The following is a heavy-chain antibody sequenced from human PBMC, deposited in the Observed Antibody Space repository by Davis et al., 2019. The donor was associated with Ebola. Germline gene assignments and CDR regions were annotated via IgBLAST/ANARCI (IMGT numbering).Heavy chain of an antibody. CDR3: ARENNYCGGDCYNWYFDL. D-gene: IGHD2-21*01. CDR2: INPNSGGT. CDR1: GYTFTGYY. V-gene: IGHV1-2*04. J-gene: IGHJ2*01. Sequence: ASVKVSCKASGYTFTGYYMHWVRQAPGQGLEWMGWINPNSGGTNYAQKFQGWVTMTRDTSISTAYMELSRLRSDDTAVYYCARENNYCGGDCYNWYFDLWGRGTLVTVSS.